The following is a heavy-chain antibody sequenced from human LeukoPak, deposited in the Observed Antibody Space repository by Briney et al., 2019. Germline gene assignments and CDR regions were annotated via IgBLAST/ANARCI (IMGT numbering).Heavy chain of an antibody. V-gene: IGHV3-66*04. CDR1: GFTVSSNY. Sequence: GGSLRLSCAASGFTVSSNYMSWVRQAPGKGLEWVSVLYSGGSTYYADSVKGRFTISRDNSENTLYLQMNSLRAEDTAVYYCARHRGYCSSTSCYPYYFDYWGQGTLVTVSS. CDR3: ARHRGYCSSTSCYPYYFDY. CDR2: LYSGGST. J-gene: IGHJ4*02. D-gene: IGHD2-2*01.